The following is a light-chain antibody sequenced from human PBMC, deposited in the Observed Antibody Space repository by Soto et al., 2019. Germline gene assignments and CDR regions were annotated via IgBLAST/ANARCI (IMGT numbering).Light chain of an antibody. V-gene: IGLV7-43*01. J-gene: IGLJ2*01. CDR1: TGAVTSDFH. CDR3: LLYYGHIRI. Sequence: QAVVTQEASLTVSPGGTVTLTCASSTGAVTSDFHPVWLQQRPGQTPRALIYSTSIKYSWTPARFSGSLVGGKAALTLSGVQPEDEADYYCLLYYGHIRIFGGGTKVTVL. CDR2: STS.